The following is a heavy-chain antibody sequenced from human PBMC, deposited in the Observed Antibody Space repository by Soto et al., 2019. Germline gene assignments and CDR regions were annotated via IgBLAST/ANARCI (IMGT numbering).Heavy chain of an antibody. Sequence: PGGSLRLSCAASGFTFSDYYMSWIRQAPGKGLEWVSYISSSGSTIYYADSVKGRFTISRDNAKSTLSLQMNSLRVEDTAVYHCAKGRIAVAAPYNWFDPWGQGTLVTVSS. D-gene: IGHD6-19*01. J-gene: IGHJ5*02. CDR1: GFTFSDYY. V-gene: IGHV3-11*01. CDR2: ISSSGSTI. CDR3: AKGRIAVAAPYNWFDP.